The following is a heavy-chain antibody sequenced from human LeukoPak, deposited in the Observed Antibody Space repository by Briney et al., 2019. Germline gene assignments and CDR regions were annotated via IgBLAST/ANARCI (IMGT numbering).Heavy chain of an antibody. CDR1: GDSVSSNSAA. D-gene: IGHD1-26*01. CDR3: ARGSDSVGATTTFDI. V-gene: IGHV6-1*01. Sequence: SQTLSLICAISGDSVSSNSAACNWIRQSPSRGLEWLGRTYYRSKWYNDYAVSVKSRITINPDTSKNQFSLQLNSVTPGDTAVYYCARGSDSVGATTTFDIWGQGTMVTVSS. CDR2: TYYRSKWYN. J-gene: IGHJ3*02.